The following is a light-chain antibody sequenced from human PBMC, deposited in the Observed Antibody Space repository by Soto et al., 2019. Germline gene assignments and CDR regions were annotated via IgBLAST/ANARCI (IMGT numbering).Light chain of an antibody. CDR1: QGISNY. Sequence: DVQMTQSPSSLSASVGDTVTITCRASQGISNYVAWYQQKPGEAPKILIYAASTLQSGVPSRFSGSGSGTEFTLTITSLQAEDIATYYCQKCDRAPLTFGGGTQVEIK. V-gene: IGKV1-27*01. J-gene: IGKJ4*01. CDR2: AAS. CDR3: QKCDRAPLT.